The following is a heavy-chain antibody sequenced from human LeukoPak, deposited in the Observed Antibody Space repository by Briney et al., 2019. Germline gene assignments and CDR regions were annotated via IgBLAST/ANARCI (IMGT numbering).Heavy chain of an antibody. D-gene: IGHD6-13*01. CDR3: AKDPPMGITPAYSSPGY. CDR1: GFTFSSYA. V-gene: IGHV3-23*01. Sequence: PGGSLRLSCAASGFTFSSYAMSWVRQAPGKGLEWVSAISGSGGSTYYADSVKGRFTISRDNSKNTLYLQMNSLRAEDTAVYYCAKDPPMGITPAYSSPGYWGQGTLVTVSS. J-gene: IGHJ4*02. CDR2: ISGSGGST.